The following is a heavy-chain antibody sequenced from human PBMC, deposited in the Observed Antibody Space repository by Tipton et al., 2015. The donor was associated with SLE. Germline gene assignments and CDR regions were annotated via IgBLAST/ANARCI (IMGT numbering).Heavy chain of an antibody. J-gene: IGHJ3*02. Sequence: TLSLTCTVHGGSFSGYYWNWIRQTPGKGLEWIGEIHHSGSTNCNPSLKSRVTISVDTSKNQFSLKLSSVTAADTAVYYCASGILTGYAAFDIWGPGTMVTVSS. D-gene: IGHD3-9*01. V-gene: IGHV4-34*01. CDR3: ASGILTGYAAFDI. CDR1: GGSFSGYY. CDR2: IHHSGST.